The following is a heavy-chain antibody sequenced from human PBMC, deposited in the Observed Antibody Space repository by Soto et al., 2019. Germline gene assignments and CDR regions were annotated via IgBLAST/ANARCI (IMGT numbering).Heavy chain of an antibody. Sequence: GASVKVSCKVSGYTLTELSMHWVRQAPGKGLEWMGGFDPEDGETIYAQKFQGRVTMTEDTSTSTAYMELSSLRSEDTAVYYCASFGTIFGVAHGYYYGMDVWGQGTTVTVSS. CDR2: FDPEDGET. J-gene: IGHJ6*02. D-gene: IGHD3-3*01. V-gene: IGHV1-24*01. CDR3: ASFGTIFGVAHGYYYGMDV. CDR1: GYTLTELS.